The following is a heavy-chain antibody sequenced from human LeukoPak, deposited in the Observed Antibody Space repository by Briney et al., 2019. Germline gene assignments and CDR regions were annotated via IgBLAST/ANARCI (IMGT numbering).Heavy chain of an antibody. CDR2: TRSKANSYTT. J-gene: IGHJ4*02. CDR1: GFSFSDHY. V-gene: IGHV3-72*01. Sequence: GGSLRLSCAVSGFSFSDHYMDWVRQAPGKGLEWIGRTRSKANSYTTEYAASVKGRFTISSDDSKNSLYLQMNSLKTEDTAVYYCARDYYDGSGYYQDYWGQGTLVTVSS. D-gene: IGHD3-22*01. CDR3: ARDYYDGSGYYQDY.